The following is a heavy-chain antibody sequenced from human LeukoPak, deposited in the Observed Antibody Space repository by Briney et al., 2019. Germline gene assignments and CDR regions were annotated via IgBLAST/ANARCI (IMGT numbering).Heavy chain of an antibody. D-gene: IGHD3-10*01. Sequence: GGSLRLSCAASGFTFSSYAMSWVRQAPGKGLEWVSAISGSGGSTYYADSVKGRFTISRDNSKNTLYLQMNSLRAEDTAVYYCAKDYGFGELSRGYYFDYWGQGTLVTVSS. CDR2: ISGSGGST. CDR3: AKDYGFGELSRGYYFDY. J-gene: IGHJ4*02. CDR1: GFTFSSYA. V-gene: IGHV3-23*01.